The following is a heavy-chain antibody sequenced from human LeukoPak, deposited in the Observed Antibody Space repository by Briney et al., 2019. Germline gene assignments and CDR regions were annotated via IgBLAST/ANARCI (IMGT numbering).Heavy chain of an antibody. D-gene: IGHD3-10*01. CDR1: GYTFTTYG. Sequence: ASVKVSCKASGYTFTTYGINWVRQAPGQGLEWMGWISTYDGGTNYAQKFRDRVTMLRDTSTSTAYMELRSLRSDDTAVYYCAFRSGSYEDYWGQGTLVTVSS. V-gene: IGHV1-18*01. CDR3: AFRSGSYEDY. J-gene: IGHJ4*02. CDR2: ISTYDGGT.